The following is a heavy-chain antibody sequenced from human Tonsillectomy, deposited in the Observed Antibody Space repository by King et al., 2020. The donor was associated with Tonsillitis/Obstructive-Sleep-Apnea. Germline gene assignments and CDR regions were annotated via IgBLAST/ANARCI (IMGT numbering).Heavy chain of an antibody. V-gene: IGHV3-21*06. CDR2: FITSISYF. J-gene: IGHJ3*01. CDR3: ARGEERATKPGPFDL. CDR1: GFSVVPYN. D-gene: IGHD1-26*01. Sequence: VQLVESGGDLGKPGGSLTLSGAASGFSVVPYNMNWVRQAPGAGLEWGACFITSISYFLYAESMKGRFTISSDNARNSLYLEMNSLTVEDTAIYYCARGEERATKPGPFDLWGQGTMVTVSS.